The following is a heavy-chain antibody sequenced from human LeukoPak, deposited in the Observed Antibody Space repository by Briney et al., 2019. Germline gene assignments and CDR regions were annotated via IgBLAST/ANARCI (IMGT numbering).Heavy chain of an antibody. D-gene: IGHD2-15*01. CDR3: ARGWACSGGSCYSTVYYYDMDV. CDR2: INHSGST. Sequence: SETLSLTCAVYGGSFSGYYWSWIRQPPGKGLEWIGEINHSGSTNYNPSLKSRVTISVDTSKNQFSLKLSSVTAADTAVYYCARGWACSGGSCYSTVYYYDMDVWGQGTTVTVSS. J-gene: IGHJ6*02. CDR1: GGSFSGYY. V-gene: IGHV4-34*01.